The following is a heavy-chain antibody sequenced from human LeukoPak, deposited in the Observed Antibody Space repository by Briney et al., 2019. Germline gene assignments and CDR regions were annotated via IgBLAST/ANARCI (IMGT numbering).Heavy chain of an antibody. CDR2: IYTSGST. D-gene: IGHD6-19*01. J-gene: IGHJ4*02. V-gene: IGHV4-4*07. Sequence: SETLSLTCTVSGGSISSYYWSWIRQPAGKGLEWIGRIYTSGSTNYNPSLKSRVTISVDTSKNQFSLKLSSVTAADTAVYYCARARIAVAGRSFDYWGQGTLVTVSS. CDR3: ARARIAVAGRSFDY. CDR1: GGSISSYY.